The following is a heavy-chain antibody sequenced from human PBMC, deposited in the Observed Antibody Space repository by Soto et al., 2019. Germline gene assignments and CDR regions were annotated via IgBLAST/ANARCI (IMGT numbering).Heavy chain of an antibody. CDR1: GGCKLRDYR. V-gene: IGHV1-69*13. Sequence: SVKVSCKASGGCKLRDYRTTWVRRAPGQGLEWMGGIIPKLGSANYAQNFQGRVTITADESTNTVYMELRSLRSEDTAVYYCAREYRNIVARAYFDYWGQGTLVTVSS. J-gene: IGHJ4*02. CDR2: IIPKLGSA. D-gene: IGHD5-12*01. CDR3: AREYRNIVARAYFDY.